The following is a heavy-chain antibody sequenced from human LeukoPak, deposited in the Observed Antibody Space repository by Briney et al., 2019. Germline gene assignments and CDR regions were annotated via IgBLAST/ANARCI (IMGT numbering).Heavy chain of an antibody. CDR1: GFTFDDYG. D-gene: IGHD6-19*01. CDR2: ISSSSSYI. CDR3: ARDRLSKKYSSGWYAVDSDY. J-gene: IGHJ4*02. V-gene: IGHV3-21*01. Sequence: GGSLRLSCAASGFTFDDYGMNWVRQAPGKGLEWVSSISSSSSYIYYADSVKGRFTISRDNAKNSLYLQMNSLRAEDTAVYYCARDRLSKKYSSGWYAVDSDYWGQGTLVTVSS.